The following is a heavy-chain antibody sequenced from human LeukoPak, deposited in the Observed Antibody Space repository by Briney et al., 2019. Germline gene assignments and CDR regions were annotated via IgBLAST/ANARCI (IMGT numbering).Heavy chain of an antibody. D-gene: IGHD5-18*01. Sequence: SETLSLTCAVSGYSISSSNWWGWIRQPPGKGLEWIGYIYYSGSTYYNPSLKSRVTISIDTSRNQFSLRLNSMTAADTAIYYCARVLRAASWRSYDYWGQGSLVTVSS. CDR1: GYSISSSNW. V-gene: IGHV4-28*03. J-gene: IGHJ4*02. CDR3: ARVLRAASWRSYDY. CDR2: IYYSGST.